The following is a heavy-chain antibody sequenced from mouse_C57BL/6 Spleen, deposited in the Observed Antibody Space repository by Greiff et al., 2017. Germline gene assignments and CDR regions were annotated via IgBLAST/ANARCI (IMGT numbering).Heavy chain of an antibody. D-gene: IGHD2-4*01. CDR1: GYTFTDYN. CDR2: INPNNGGT. V-gene: IGHV1-22*01. CDR3: ARYDDYDRVFAY. J-gene: IGHJ3*01. Sequence: VQLQQSGPELVKPGASVKMSCKASGYTFTDYNMHWVKQSHGNSLEWIGYINPNNGGTSYNQKFKGKATLTVNKSSSTAYMELRSLTSEDSAVYYCARYDDYDRVFAYWGQGTLVTVSA.